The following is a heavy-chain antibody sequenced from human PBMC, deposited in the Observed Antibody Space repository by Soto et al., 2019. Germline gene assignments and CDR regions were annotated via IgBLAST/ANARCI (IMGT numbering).Heavy chain of an antibody. J-gene: IGHJ2*01. CDR1: GFTFSSYA. Sequence: GGSLRLSCAASGFTFSSYAMSWVRQAPGKGLEWVSAISGSGGSTYYADSVKGRFTISRDNSKNTLYLQMNSLRAEDTAVYYCANTGPVTEVSYWYFDLWGRGTLVTVSS. D-gene: IGHD4-17*01. CDR3: ANTGPVTEVSYWYFDL. CDR2: ISGSGGST. V-gene: IGHV3-23*01.